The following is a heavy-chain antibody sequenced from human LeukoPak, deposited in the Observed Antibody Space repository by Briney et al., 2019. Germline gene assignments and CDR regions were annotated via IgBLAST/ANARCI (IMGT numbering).Heavy chain of an antibody. J-gene: IGHJ4*02. CDR1: GFTFSDSY. Sequence: KPGGSLRLSGAASGFTFSDSYMSWIRQAPGKGLKYTSYISSSGSTICYADSVKSRFTLSRDNAKNSLSLEMNSLRAEDTAVYYCARGKYSFDYWGQGTLVTVSS. CDR2: ISSSGSTI. CDR3: ARGKYSFDY. V-gene: IGHV3-11*01.